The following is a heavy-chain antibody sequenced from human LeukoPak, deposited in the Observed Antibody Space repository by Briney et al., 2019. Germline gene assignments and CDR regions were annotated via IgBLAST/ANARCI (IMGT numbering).Heavy chain of an antibody. V-gene: IGHV1-46*01. J-gene: IGHJ4*02. Sequence: GASGKVSCKASGYTFTSYYMHWVRQAPGQELEWMGIINPSGGSTSYAQKFQGRVTMTRDMSTSTVYMELSSLRSDDTAVYYCARDRSSGWYEDYWGQGTLVTVSS. CDR1: GYTFTSYY. D-gene: IGHD6-19*01. CDR2: INPSGGST. CDR3: ARDRSSGWYEDY.